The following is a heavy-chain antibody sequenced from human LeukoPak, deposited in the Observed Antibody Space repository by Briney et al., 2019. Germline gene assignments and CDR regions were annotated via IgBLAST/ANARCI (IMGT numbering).Heavy chain of an antibody. V-gene: IGHV1-18*01. CDR3: ARDPTSGYYYYYGMDV. J-gene: IGHJ6*02. CDR1: GYTFTSYG. CDR2: ISAYNGNT. D-gene: IGHD3-16*01. Sequence: ASVKVSCKASGYTFTSYGISWVRQAPGQGLEWMGWISAYNGNTNYAQKLQGRVTMTTDTSTSTAYMELRSPRSDDTAVYYCARDPTSGYYYYYGMDVWGQGTTVTVSS.